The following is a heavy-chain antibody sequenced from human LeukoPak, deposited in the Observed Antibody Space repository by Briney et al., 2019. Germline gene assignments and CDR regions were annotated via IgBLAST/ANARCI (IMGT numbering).Heavy chain of an antibody. Sequence: PGRSLRLSCAASGFTFSSYAMHWVRQAPGKGLEWVAVISYDGINKYYADSVKGRFTISRDKSKNTLSLQMNSLRPEDTAVYYCARVYDSYYFDYWGQGTLVTVSS. D-gene: IGHD3-16*01. CDR1: GFTFSSYA. CDR2: ISYDGINK. J-gene: IGHJ4*02. V-gene: IGHV3-30-3*01. CDR3: ARVYDSYYFDY.